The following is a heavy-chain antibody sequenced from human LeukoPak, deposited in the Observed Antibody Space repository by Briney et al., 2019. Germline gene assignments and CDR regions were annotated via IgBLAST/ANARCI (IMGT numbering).Heavy chain of an antibody. CDR2: ISYDGSDE. J-gene: IGHJ4*02. CDR1: GRAFSSYS. D-gene: IGHD2-2*01. V-gene: IGHV3-30*04. Sequence: GGSLRLSCVASGRAFSSYSMHWVRQAPGKGLEWVGVISYDGSDEYYTDSVKGRFTISRDNSKNTVYLQMNSLRAEDTAVYYCASGVVPAANWGQGTLVTVSS. CDR3: ASGVVPAAN.